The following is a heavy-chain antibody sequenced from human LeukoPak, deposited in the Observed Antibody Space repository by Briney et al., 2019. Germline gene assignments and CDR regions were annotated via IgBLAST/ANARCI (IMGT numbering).Heavy chain of an antibody. CDR3: ARDNYDISTGYHYYFDN. CDR1: GFDFSDSY. Sequence: KSGGSLRLSCAASGFDFSDSYMTWIRQAPGKGLEWVSYIVSSGTTMYYADSVKGRFTISRDNAKNSLYLQMHSLRAVDTAVYYCARDNYDISTGYHYYFDNWGQGTLVTVSS. CDR2: IVSSGTTM. J-gene: IGHJ4*02. V-gene: IGHV3-11*04. D-gene: IGHD3-9*01.